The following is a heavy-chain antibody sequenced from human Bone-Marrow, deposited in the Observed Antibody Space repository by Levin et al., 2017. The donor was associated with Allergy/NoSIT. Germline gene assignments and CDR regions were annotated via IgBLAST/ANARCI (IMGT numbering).Heavy chain of an antibody. CDR1: GFTFSSYE. CDR3: ARDPRIAVAGTTNYYYYYGMDV. J-gene: IGHJ6*02. D-gene: IGHD6-19*01. CDR2: ISSSGSTI. V-gene: IGHV3-48*03. Sequence: GGSLRLSCAASGFTFSSYEMNWVRQAPGKGLEWVSYISSSGSTIYYADSVKGRFTISRDNAKNSLYLQMNSLRAEDTAVYYCARDPRIAVAGTTNYYYYYGMDVWGQGTTVTVSS.